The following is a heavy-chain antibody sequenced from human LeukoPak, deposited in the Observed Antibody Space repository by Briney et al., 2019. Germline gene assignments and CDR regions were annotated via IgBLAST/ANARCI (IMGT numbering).Heavy chain of an antibody. Sequence: GGSLRLSCAASGFTFSSYGMHWVRQAPGKGLEWVAVISYDGSNKYYADSVKGRFTISRDNSKNTLYLQMNSLRAEDTAVYYCAKSRSLVANYWGQGTLVTVSS. CDR2: ISYDGSNK. D-gene: IGHD5-12*01. CDR1: GFTFSSYG. J-gene: IGHJ4*02. CDR3: AKSRSLVANY. V-gene: IGHV3-30*18.